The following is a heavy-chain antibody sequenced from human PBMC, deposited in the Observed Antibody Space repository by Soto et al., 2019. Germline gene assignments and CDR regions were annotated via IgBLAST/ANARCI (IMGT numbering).Heavy chain of an antibody. V-gene: IGHV4-39*01. Sequence: PSETLSLTCTVSGGSISSGGYYWSWIRQPPGKGLEWIGEINHSGSTNYNPSLKSRVTISVDTSKNQFSLKLNSMTAADTAVYYCARHNYGSGSTYFDYWGQGTLVTVSS. J-gene: IGHJ4*02. D-gene: IGHD3-10*01. CDR3: ARHNYGSGSTYFDY. CDR1: GGSISSGGYY. CDR2: INHSGST.